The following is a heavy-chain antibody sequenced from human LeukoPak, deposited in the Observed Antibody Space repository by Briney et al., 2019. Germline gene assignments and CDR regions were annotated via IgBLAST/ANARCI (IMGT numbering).Heavy chain of an antibody. J-gene: IGHJ4*02. CDR2: INPNSGGT. V-gene: IGHV1-2*02. Sequence: ASVKVSCKASGYTFTGYYMHWVRQAPGQGLERMGWINPNSGGTNYAQKFQGRVTMTRDTSISTAYMELSRLRSDDTAVYYCARDLGRSLLFRLPGYWGQGTLVTVSS. CDR3: ARDLGRSLLFRLPGY. D-gene: IGHD2/OR15-2a*01. CDR1: GYTFTGYY.